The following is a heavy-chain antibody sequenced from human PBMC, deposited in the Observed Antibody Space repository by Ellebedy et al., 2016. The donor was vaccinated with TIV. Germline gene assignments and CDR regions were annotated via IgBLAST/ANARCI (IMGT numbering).Heavy chain of an antibody. J-gene: IGHJ5*02. CDR1: GYSFTSYW. CDR3: ARVEGIVGAPERFDP. V-gene: IGHV5-51*01. Sequence: GESLKISXKGSGYSFTSYWIGWVRQMPGKGLEWMGIIYPGDSDTRYSPSFQGQVTISADKSISTAYLQWSSLKASDTAMYYCARVEGIVGAPERFDPWGQGTLVTVSS. CDR2: IYPGDSDT. D-gene: IGHD1-26*01.